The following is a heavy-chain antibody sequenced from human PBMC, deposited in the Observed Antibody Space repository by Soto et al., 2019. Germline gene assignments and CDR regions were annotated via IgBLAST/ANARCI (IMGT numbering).Heavy chain of an antibody. CDR2: ISSSSSTI. Sequence: EVRLVESGGGLVQPGGSLRLSCAASGFTFSSYSMNWVRQAPGKGLEWVSYISSSSSTIYYADSVKGRFTISRDNAKNSLYLQMNSLRDEDTAVYYCARVPQYYDSSGYGYWGQGTLVTVSS. D-gene: IGHD3-22*01. CDR1: GFTFSSYS. CDR3: ARVPQYYDSSGYGY. J-gene: IGHJ4*02. V-gene: IGHV3-48*02.